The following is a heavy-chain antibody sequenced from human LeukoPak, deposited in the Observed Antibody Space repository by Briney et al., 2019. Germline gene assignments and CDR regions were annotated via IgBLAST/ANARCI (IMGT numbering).Heavy chain of an antibody. CDR2: INHSGST. J-gene: IGHJ4*02. V-gene: IGHV4-34*01. Sequence: SETLSLTCAVYGGSFSGYYWSWIRQPPGKGLEWIGEINHSGSTNYNPSLKSRVTISVDTSKNQFSLKLSSVTAADTAVYYCXRXXXYYXYXXXSYRYSQNFDYWGQGTLVTVSS. D-gene: IGHD3-16*02. CDR3: XRXXXYYXYXXXSYRYSQNFDY. CDR1: GGSFSGYY.